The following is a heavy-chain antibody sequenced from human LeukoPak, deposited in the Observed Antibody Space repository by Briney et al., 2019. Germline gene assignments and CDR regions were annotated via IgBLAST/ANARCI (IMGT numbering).Heavy chain of an antibody. J-gene: IGHJ4*02. Sequence: SVKVSCKASGGTFSSYAISWVRQAPGQGLEWMGRIIPILGIANYAQKLQGRVTMTTDTSTSTAYMELRSLRSDDTAVYYCARERARSFDYWGQGTLVTVSS. V-gene: IGHV1-69*04. CDR2: IIPILGIA. CDR1: GGTFSSYA. CDR3: ARERARSFDY.